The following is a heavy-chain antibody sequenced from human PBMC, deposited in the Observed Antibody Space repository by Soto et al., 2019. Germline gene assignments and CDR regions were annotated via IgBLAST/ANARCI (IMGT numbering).Heavy chain of an antibody. CDR3: ARDTYYYDSSGPPVDAFDI. D-gene: IGHD3-22*01. V-gene: IGHV4-31*03. CDR2: IYYSGST. Sequence: QVQLQESGPGLVKPSQTLSLTCTVSGGSISSGGYYWSWIRQHPGKGLEWIGYIYYSGSTFYNPALKSRVTISVDTSKNQFSLKLSSVTAADTAVYYCARDTYYYDSSGPPVDAFDIWGQGTMVTVSS. CDR1: GGSISSGGYY. J-gene: IGHJ3*02.